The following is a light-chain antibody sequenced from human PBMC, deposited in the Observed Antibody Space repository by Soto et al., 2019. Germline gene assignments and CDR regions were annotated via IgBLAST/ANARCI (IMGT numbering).Light chain of an antibody. Sequence: QSALTQPRSLSGSPGQSVTISCTVTSNDVGGYNFVSWYQQHPGKVPKLFIYDVSRRPSGVPDRFSGSKSGNTASLTISGLQAEDEADYYCSSYAGSYTLVFGGGTKLTVL. CDR3: SSYAGSYTLV. J-gene: IGLJ2*01. CDR2: DVS. CDR1: SNDVGGYNF. V-gene: IGLV2-11*01.